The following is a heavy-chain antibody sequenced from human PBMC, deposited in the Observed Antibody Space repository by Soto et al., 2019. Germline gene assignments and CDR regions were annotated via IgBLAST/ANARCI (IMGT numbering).Heavy chain of an antibody. CDR2: INSDGSST. CDR3: ARDESSSGYDS. J-gene: IGHJ5*01. Sequence: EVQLVESEGGLVQPGGSLRLSCAASGFTFSSYWMHWVRQAPGKGLVWVSRINSDGSSTSYADSVKGRFTISRDNAKNTLYRQMNSLRAEDTAGYYCARDESSSGYDSWGQGTLVTVSS. CDR1: GFTFSSYW. D-gene: IGHD6-25*01. V-gene: IGHV3-74*01.